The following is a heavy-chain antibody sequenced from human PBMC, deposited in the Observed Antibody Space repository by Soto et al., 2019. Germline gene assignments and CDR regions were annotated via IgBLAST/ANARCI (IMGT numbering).Heavy chain of an antibody. Sequence: SETLSLTCTVSGGSISSSSYYWGWIRQPPGKGLEWIGSIYYSGSTYYNPSLKSRVTISVDTSKNTLYLQMNSLRAEDTAVYYCARDRGNTYYYGSNDAFDIWGQGTMVTVSS. D-gene: IGHD3-10*01. CDR1: GGSISSSSYY. V-gene: IGHV4-39*02. J-gene: IGHJ3*02. CDR3: ARDRGNTYYYGSNDAFDI. CDR2: IYYSGST.